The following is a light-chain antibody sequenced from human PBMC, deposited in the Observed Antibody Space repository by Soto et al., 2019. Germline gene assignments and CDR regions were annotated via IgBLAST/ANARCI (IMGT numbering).Light chain of an antibody. CDR3: QQSNNLPLT. V-gene: IGKV1-33*01. CDR2: DAS. J-gene: IGKJ4*01. Sequence: DIPMTQCPSSLSASVGARVTITCQATNDIYNSLHWYQQKPGKAPELLIYDASNLERGVPSRFSGSGSGTDFTLAISSLQPEDIATYYCQQSNNLPLTFGGGTKVQFK. CDR1: NDIYNS.